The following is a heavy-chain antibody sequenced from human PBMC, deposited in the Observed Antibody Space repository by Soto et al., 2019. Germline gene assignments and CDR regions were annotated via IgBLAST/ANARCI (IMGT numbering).Heavy chain of an antibody. CDR1: GFTFSTHW. D-gene: IGHD3-3*01. CDR2: IKQDGSEK. CDR3: TRELNSYDFLSGYYFPAGFDP. V-gene: IGHV3-7*03. Sequence: EVQLVESGGGLVQPGGSLRLSCAASGFTFSTHWMSWVLQAPGKGLEWVANIKQDGSEKYYVESVKGRFTISRANDKNSLYLQINSLRAEETAVYYCTRELNSYDFLSGYYFPAGFDPWGQGTLVTVSS. J-gene: IGHJ5*01.